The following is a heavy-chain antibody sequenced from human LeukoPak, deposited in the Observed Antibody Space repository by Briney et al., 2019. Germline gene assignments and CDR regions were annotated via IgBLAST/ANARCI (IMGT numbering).Heavy chain of an antibody. Sequence: GSLRLSCTASGFTFSNAWMSWIRQPPGKGLEWIGEINHSGSTNYNPSLKSRVTISVDTSKNQFSLNLSSVTAADTAVYYCASRADCSSTSCYVDYHYGMDVWGQGTTVTVSS. D-gene: IGHD2-2*01. CDR1: GFTFSNAW. V-gene: IGHV4-34*01. CDR2: INHSGST. J-gene: IGHJ6*02. CDR3: ASRADCSSTSCYVDYHYGMDV.